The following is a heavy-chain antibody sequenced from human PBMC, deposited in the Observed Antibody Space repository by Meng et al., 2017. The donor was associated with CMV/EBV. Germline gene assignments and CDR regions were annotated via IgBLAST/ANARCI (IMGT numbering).Heavy chain of an antibody. D-gene: IGHD7-27*01. J-gene: IGHJ4*02. V-gene: IGHV1-2*02. Sequence: ASVKVSCKASGYTFTGYYMHWVRQAPGQGLEWIGWINPNSGGINYAQKFQGRVTMTRDTSISTAYMELSRLRSDDTAVYYCAREGNWGAGDYWGQGTLVTVSS. CDR3: AREGNWGAGDY. CDR1: GYTFTGYY. CDR2: INPNSGGI.